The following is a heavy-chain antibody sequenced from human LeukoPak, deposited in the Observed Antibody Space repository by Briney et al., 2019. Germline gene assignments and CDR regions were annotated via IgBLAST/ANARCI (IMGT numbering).Heavy chain of an antibody. D-gene: IGHD3-10*01. CDR2: INHSGST. CDR1: GGSFSGYY. J-gene: IGHJ6*03. Sequence: SETLSLTCAVYGGSFSGYYWSWIRQPPGKGLEWIGEINHSGSTNYNPSLKSRVTISVDTSKNQSSVKLSSVTAADTAVYYCASVRRGFGESPKYYAYYYMGVWGKGTTVTISS. CDR3: ASVRRGFGESPKYYAYYYMGV. V-gene: IGHV4-34*01.